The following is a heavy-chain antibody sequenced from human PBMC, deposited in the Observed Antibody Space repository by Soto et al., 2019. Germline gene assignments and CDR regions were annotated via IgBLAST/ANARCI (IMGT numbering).Heavy chain of an antibody. CDR1: GFTFSSYA. Sequence: GGSLRLSCAASGFTFSSYAMHWVRQAPGKGLEWVAVISYDGSNKYYADSVKGRFTISRDNSKNTLYLQMNSLRAEDTAVYYCARDRSTIFGVVTKSLGWFDPWGQGTLVTVSS. V-gene: IGHV3-30-3*01. CDR3: ARDRSTIFGVVTKSLGWFDP. CDR2: ISYDGSNK. J-gene: IGHJ5*02. D-gene: IGHD3-3*01.